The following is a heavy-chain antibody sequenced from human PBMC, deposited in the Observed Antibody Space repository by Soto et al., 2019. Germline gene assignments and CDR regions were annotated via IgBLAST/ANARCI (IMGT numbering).Heavy chain of an antibody. J-gene: IGHJ5*02. CDR3: AREVCSSTTCYIPYNWFDP. CDR2: SIPIIASA. Sequence: QVQLVQSGAEVKKPGSSVKVSCKASGGTFSHYAINWVRQAPGQGLEWMGGSIPIIASATYAQKFQGRVTITADESTTTAYMELSSLTSEDTAVYYCAREVCSSTTCYIPYNWFDPWGQGTLVTVSS. V-gene: IGHV1-69*01. D-gene: IGHD2-2*02. CDR1: GGTFSHYA.